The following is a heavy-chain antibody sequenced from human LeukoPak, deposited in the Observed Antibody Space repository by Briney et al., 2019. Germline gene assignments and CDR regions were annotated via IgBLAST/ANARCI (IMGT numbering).Heavy chain of an antibody. CDR3: ARDADCSSTSCYSSWFDP. V-gene: IGHV4-38-2*02. CDR2: VFRTGNA. CDR1: GSSINSLYY. J-gene: IGHJ5*02. Sequence: SETLSLTCAVSGSSINSLYYWGWIRQPPGTGPEWIGSVFRTGNAYYNPSLKSRVTISVDASKNQFSLILKSVTAADTAVYYCARDADCSSTSCYSSWFDPWGQGTLVTVSS. D-gene: IGHD2-2*01.